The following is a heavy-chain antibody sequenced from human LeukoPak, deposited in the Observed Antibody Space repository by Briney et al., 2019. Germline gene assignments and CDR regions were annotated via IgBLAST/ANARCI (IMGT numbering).Heavy chain of an antibody. D-gene: IGHD2-2*01. CDR3: ARDKYCSSTSCRIMDV. CDR2: IKQDGSEK. CDR1: GFTFSSHW. Sequence: GGSLRLSCAASGFTFSSHWMTWVRQAPGKGLEWVANIKQDGSEKYYVGSVKGRFTISRDNAKNSLYLQMNSLRAEDTAVYYCARDKYCSSTSCRIMDVWGKGTTVPVS. V-gene: IGHV3-7*01. J-gene: IGHJ6*03.